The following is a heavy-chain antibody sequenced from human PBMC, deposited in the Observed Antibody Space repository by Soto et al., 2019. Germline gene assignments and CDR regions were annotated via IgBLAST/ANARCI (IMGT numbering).Heavy chain of an antibody. Sequence: ASVKVSCKASGGTFSSYAISWVRQAPGQGLEWMGGIIPIFGTANYAQKFQGRVTITADESTSTAYMELSSLRSEDTAVYYCASARYQLLVRIPVEDTYYYYGMDVWGQGTTVTVSS. D-gene: IGHD2-2*01. CDR2: IIPIFGTA. J-gene: IGHJ6*02. V-gene: IGHV1-69*13. CDR1: GGTFSSYA. CDR3: ASARYQLLVRIPVEDTYYYYGMDV.